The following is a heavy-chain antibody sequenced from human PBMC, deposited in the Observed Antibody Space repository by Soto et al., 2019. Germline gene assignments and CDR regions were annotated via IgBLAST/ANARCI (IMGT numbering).Heavy chain of an antibody. CDR2: ISYDGSNK. J-gene: IGHJ4*02. D-gene: IGHD6-19*01. CDR3: AKDWAPIAVAVPFDY. V-gene: IGHV3-30*18. CDR1: GFTFSSYG. Sequence: GGSLRLSCAASGFTFSSYGMHCVRQAPGKGLEWVAVISYDGSNKYYADSVKGRFTISRDNSKNTLYLQMNSLRAEDTAVYYCAKDWAPIAVAVPFDYWGQGTLVTVS.